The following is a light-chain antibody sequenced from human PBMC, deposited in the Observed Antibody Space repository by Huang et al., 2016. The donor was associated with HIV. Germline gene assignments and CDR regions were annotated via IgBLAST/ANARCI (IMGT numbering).Light chain of an antibody. CDR3: QQYSDFSRT. J-gene: IGKJ2*01. V-gene: IGKV1D-8*01. Sequence: VIWMTQSPSLISASTGDKVTINCRSSQGIGSNLAWYRQKPGQVPQLLIHTVSSLQTGVTSRFSGTGSGTEYTLTISCLQSEDFATYYCQQYSDFSRTFGQGTKLEIK. CDR2: TVS. CDR1: QGIGSN.